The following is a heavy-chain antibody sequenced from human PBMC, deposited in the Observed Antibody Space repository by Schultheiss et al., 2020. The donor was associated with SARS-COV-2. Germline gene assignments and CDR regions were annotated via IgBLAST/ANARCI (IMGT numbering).Heavy chain of an antibody. V-gene: IGHV4-39*01. D-gene: IGHD2-2*01. CDR2: IYHTGST. J-gene: IGHJ4*02. Sequence: SETLSLTCTVSGGSISSSSYYWGWIRQPLGKGLEWIGRIYHTGSTYYKPSLKSRVTISVDTSKNQFSLKLSSVTAADTAVYYCARQKEGIVVVPAATDYWGQGTLVTVSS. CDR1: GGSISSSSYY. CDR3: ARQKEGIVVVPAATDY.